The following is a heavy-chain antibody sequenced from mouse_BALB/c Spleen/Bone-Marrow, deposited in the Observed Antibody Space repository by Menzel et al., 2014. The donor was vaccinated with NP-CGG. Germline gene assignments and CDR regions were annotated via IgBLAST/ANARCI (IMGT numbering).Heavy chain of an antibody. CDR2: IDPHDSET. J-gene: IGHJ3*01. CDR3: ARGRDYDVFSY. D-gene: IGHD2-4*01. CDR1: GYTFTSYW. V-gene: IGHV1-74*04. Sequence: LVESGAELVGPGASVKLSCKASGYTFTSYWMNWVKQRPEQGLEWIGRIDPHDSETHYNQKFKDKAILTVDKSSSTAYMQLSSLTSEDSAVYYCARGRDYDVFSYWGQGTLVTVSA.